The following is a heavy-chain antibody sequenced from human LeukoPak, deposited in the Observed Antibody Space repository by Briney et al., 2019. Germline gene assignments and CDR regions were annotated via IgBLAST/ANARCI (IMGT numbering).Heavy chain of an antibody. CDR1: GFTFSTYA. Sequence: PGRSLRLSCVASGFTFSTYAMQWVRQAPGKGLDWVALISYHGSNKYYSDSVKGRFTISRDSSKNTLSLQMNSLRAEDTAVYYCARAGAFCAGDCPVDGMDVWGQGTTVTVSS. CDR2: ISYHGSNK. D-gene: IGHD2-21*02. CDR3: ARAGAFCAGDCPVDGMDV. J-gene: IGHJ6*02. V-gene: IGHV3-30-3*01.